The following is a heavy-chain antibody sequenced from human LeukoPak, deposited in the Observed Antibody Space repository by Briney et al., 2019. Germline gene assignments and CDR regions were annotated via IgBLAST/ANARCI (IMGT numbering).Heavy chain of an antibody. V-gene: IGHV4-59*12. D-gene: IGHD3-10*01. CDR1: GGSFTNYY. Sequence: PSETLSLTCAVDGGSFTNYYWTWIRQPPGKGLEWIGSIYYSGSTYYNPSLKSRVSISVDTSKNQFSLKLSSVTAADTAVYYCARDARVQKWFGELLKTTTYYFDYWGQGTLVTVSS. CDR2: IYYSGST. CDR3: ARDARVQKWFGELLKTTTYYFDY. J-gene: IGHJ4*02.